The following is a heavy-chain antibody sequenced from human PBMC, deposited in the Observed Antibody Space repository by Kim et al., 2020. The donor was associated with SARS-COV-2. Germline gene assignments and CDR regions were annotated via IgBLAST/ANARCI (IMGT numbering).Heavy chain of an antibody. CDR2: ITGSGGTT. J-gene: IGHJ6*02. V-gene: IGHV3-23*01. CDR1: GFTFRTYA. CDR3: ARGYLGYCSARTCTKSLGQDV. D-gene: IGHD2-15*01. Sequence: GGSLRLSCTASGFTFRTYAMSWARQAPGRGLEWVSGITGSGGTTYYADSVKGRFTIFRDNPKNTLNLQMNSLRAEDTAVYFCARGYLGYCSARTCTKSLGQDVWGQGTTVIVFS.